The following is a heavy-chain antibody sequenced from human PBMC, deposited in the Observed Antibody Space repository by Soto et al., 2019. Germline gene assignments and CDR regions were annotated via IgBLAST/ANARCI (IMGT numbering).Heavy chain of an antibody. CDR1: GGSISSYY. CDR2: IYYSGST. CDR3: VGSSSWYFRLGNNWFDP. V-gene: IGHV4-59*08. Sequence: SETLSLTCTVSGGSISSYYWSWIRQPPGKGLEWIGYIYYSGSTNYNPSLKSRVTISVDTSKNQFSLKLSSVTAADTAVYYCVGSSSWYFRLGNNWFDPWGQGTLVTVSS. J-gene: IGHJ5*02. D-gene: IGHD6-13*01.